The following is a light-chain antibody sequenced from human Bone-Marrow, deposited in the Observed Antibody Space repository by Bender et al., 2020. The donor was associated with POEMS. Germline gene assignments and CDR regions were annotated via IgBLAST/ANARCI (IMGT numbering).Light chain of an antibody. CDR3: AAWDAVLGGGV. CDR1: NSNIGTNA. J-gene: IGLJ3*02. CDR2: SDN. Sequence: QSVLTQPPSASGTPGQRVTISCSGSNSNIGTNAVNWYQQFPGTAPKPLIYSDNQRPSGVPDRVYAFKSGTSASLAISGLQSGYEAGYYCAAWDAVLGGGVFGGGTKLTVL. V-gene: IGLV1-44*01.